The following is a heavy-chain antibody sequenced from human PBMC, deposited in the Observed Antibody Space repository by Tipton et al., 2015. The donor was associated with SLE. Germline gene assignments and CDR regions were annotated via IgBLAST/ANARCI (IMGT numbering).Heavy chain of an antibody. CDR1: GASFSGYY. CDR3: ARDKDGGYSYGLYGLDV. V-gene: IGHV4-34*01. J-gene: IGHJ6*02. Sequence: TLSLTCAIYGASFSGYYWSWIRQPPGKGLEWIGEINHGGNTNYNPSLKSRVTISVDTSKNQFSLKINSVTAADTALYYCARDKDGGYSYGLYGLDVWGQGTTVTVSS. D-gene: IGHD5-18*01. CDR2: INHGGNT.